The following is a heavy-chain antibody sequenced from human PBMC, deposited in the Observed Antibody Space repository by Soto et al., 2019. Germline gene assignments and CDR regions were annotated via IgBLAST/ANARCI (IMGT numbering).Heavy chain of an antibody. J-gene: IGHJ6*02. D-gene: IGHD1-20*01. CDR3: ARDNWNGAYYGLDV. V-gene: IGHV3-23*01. CDR2: MSGSGTSI. Sequence: EAQLLESGGGLVQPGESLTLSCVASHFAFNIDAMTWVRQAPGNGLEWVSSMSGSGTSIYYADSVKGRFTITRDKSKKALYLQMNSLRAEDTAVYWCARDNWNGAYYGLDVWGQGTTVTVS. CDR1: HFAFNIDA.